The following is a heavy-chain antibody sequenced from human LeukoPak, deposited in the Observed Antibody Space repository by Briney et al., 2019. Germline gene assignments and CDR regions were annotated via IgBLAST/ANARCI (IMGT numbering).Heavy chain of an antibody. Sequence: SETLSLTCTVSGGSISSSSYYWGWIRQPPGKGLEWIGYIYYSGSTYYNPSLKSRVTISVDTSKNQFSLKLSSVTAADTAVYYCARGYYYDSLGYWGQGTLVTVSS. CDR3: ARGYYYDSLGY. CDR2: IYYSGST. J-gene: IGHJ4*02. CDR1: GGSISSSSYY. V-gene: IGHV4-30-4*08. D-gene: IGHD3-22*01.